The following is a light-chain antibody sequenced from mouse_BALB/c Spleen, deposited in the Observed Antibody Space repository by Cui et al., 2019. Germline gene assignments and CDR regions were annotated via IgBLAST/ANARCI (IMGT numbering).Light chain of an antibody. J-gene: IGKJ1*01. CDR1: SSVSY. V-gene: IGKV4-55*01. CDR3: QQWSSYPRT. Sequence: IVLSQSPALLSASPGEKVTMTCGASSSVSYMYWYQQKPGSYPRLLIYDTSNLASGVPVRCSGSGSGTSYSLTISRREAEDAATYYCQQWSSYPRTFGGGTKLEIK. CDR2: DTS.